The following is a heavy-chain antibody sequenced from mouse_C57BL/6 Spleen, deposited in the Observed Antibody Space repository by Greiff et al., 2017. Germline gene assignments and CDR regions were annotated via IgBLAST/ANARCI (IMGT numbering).Heavy chain of an antibody. J-gene: IGHJ4*01. D-gene: IGHD1-1*01. V-gene: IGHV1-82*01. CDR3: ARSEITTVVATGAMDY. CDR2: IYPGDGDT. CDR1: GYAFSSSW. Sequence: VQLQQSGPELVKPGASVKISCKASGYAFSSSWMNWVKHRPGKGLEWIGRIYPGDGDTNYNGKFTGKATLTADKSSSTAYMQLSSLTSEDSAVYFCARSEITTVVATGAMDYWGQGTSVTVSS.